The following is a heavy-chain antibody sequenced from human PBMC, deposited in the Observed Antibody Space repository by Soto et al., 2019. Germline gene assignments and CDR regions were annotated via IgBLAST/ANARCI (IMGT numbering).Heavy chain of an antibody. CDR1: GFTFSSYS. CDR3: ASRLDFWSGYGLAELGYGMDV. D-gene: IGHD3-3*01. Sequence: GGSLRLSCAASGFTFSSYSMNWVRQAPGKGLEWVSYISSSSSTIYYADSVKGRFTISRDNAKNSLYLQMNSLRDEDTAVYYCASRLDFWSGYGLAELGYGMDVWGQGTTVTVSS. CDR2: ISSSSSTI. V-gene: IGHV3-48*02. J-gene: IGHJ6*02.